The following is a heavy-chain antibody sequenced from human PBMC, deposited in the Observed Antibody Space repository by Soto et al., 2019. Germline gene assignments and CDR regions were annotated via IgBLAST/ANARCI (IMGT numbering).Heavy chain of an antibody. CDR3: AHAGDYDLLTFDH. V-gene: IGHV2-5*02. J-gene: IGHJ4*02. Sequence: QITLKESGPTLVRPAQTLTLTCDFSGFSLSTYDMGVAWIRQPPGKALEWLALIYWDDDKRYSPSLKDRLAISKDTSSNHVVLTITNMDPGYTATYFCAHAGDYDLLTFDHWGPGTLVTVSS. D-gene: IGHD4-17*01. CDR2: IYWDDDK. CDR1: GFSLSTYDMG.